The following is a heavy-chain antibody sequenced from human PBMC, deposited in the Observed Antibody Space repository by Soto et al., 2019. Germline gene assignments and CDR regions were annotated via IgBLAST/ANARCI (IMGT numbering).Heavy chain of an antibody. CDR1: GGSISSGGYY. Sequence: SETLSLTCTVSGGSISSGGYYWSWIRQHPGKGLEWIGYIYYSGSTYYNPSLKSRVTISVDTSKNQFSLKLSSVTAADTAVYYCAREIAARPEVFYYYGMDVWGQGTTVTVSS. D-gene: IGHD6-6*01. CDR3: AREIAARPEVFYYYGMDV. V-gene: IGHV4-31*03. CDR2: IYYSGST. J-gene: IGHJ6*02.